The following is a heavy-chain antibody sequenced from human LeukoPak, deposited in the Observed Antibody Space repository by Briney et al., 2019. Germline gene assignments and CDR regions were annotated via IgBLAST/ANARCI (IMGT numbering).Heavy chain of an antibody. J-gene: IGHJ6*03. D-gene: IGHD4-11*01. CDR2: INHSGST. CDR1: GEPFRGYY. CDR3: ARAGLTVYYYYYYMDV. Sequence: SETLSLPCAVYGEPFRGYYGSWIREPPGRALEWSGEINHSGSTNYNPSLKSRVTISVDTSKNQFSLKLSSVTAADTAVYYCARAGLTVYYYYYYMDVWGKGTTVTVSS. V-gene: IGHV4-34*01.